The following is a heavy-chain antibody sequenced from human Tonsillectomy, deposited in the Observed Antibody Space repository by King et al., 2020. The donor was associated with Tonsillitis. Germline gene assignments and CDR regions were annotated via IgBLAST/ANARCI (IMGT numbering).Heavy chain of an antibody. CDR1: GYRFTSFW. J-gene: IGHJ5*02. Sequence: VQLVESGAEVKKTGESLRISCTVSGYRFTSFWIAWVRQIPGKGLEWIGIIYPADSDTRYSPSFQGQVTISADRSLNTAYLQWDSLKASDTAVYYCARRAVTPAGWFAPWGQGTLVTVS. CDR3: ARRAVTPAGWFAP. V-gene: IGHV5-51*01. D-gene: IGHD4-17*01. CDR2: IYPADSDT.